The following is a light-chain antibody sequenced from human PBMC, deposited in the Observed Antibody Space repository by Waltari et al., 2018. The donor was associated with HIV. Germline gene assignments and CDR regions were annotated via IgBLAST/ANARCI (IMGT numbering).Light chain of an antibody. CDR2: DVS. Sequence: QSALTQPRSVSGSPGQSVTISCTGTSSDVGDSTYVSWYRQNPGKVPKLMIYDVSKRPSGVSNRFSCSKSDNTASLTISGLQAEDEADYYCSSYTSSSTLVFGGGTKLTVL. CDR3: SSYTSSSTLV. CDR1: SSDVGDSTY. V-gene: IGLV2-14*01. J-gene: IGLJ2*01.